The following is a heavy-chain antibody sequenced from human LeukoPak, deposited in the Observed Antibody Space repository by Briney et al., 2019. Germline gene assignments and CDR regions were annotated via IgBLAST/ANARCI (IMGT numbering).Heavy chain of an antibody. V-gene: IGHV3-30*03. CDR2: ISYDGSNK. Sequence: GRSLRLSCAASGFTFSSYGMHWVRQAPGEGLEWVAVISYDGSNKYYADSVKGPFTISRDNSKNTLYLQMNSLRAEDTAVYYCARGGAAPDYWGQGTLVTVSS. J-gene: IGHJ4*02. CDR1: GFTFSSYG. CDR3: ARGGAAPDY. D-gene: IGHD1-26*01.